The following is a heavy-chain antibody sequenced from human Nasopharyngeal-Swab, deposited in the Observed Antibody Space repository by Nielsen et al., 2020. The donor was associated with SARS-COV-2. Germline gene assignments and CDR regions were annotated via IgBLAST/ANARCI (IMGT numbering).Heavy chain of an antibody. V-gene: IGHV4-34*01. Sequence: WIRQPPGKGLEWIGEINHSGSTNYNPSLKSRATISVDTSKNQFSLKLSSVTAADTAVYYCARDRFSSGKDPWGQGTLVTVSS. J-gene: IGHJ5*02. D-gene: IGHD3-22*01. CDR3: ARDRFSSGKDP. CDR2: INHSGST.